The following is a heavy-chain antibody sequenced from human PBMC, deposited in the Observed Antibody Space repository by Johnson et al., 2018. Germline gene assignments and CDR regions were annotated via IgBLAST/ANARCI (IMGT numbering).Heavy chain of an antibody. V-gene: IGHV4-34*01. J-gene: IGHJ6*01. CDR3: ARGFHDFWSGQGYGLDV. Sequence: QVQLQQWGAGLLKPSETLSLICTVYGGSFSGHYWSWIRQPPGKGLEWIGEINSGGSTNYNPSLKSRVTMSIDTSKNQFSLKVKSLTAADSAVYYCARGFHDFWSGQGYGLDVWGQGTTVTVSS. CDR2: INSGGST. D-gene: IGHD3-3*01. CDR1: GGSFSGHY.